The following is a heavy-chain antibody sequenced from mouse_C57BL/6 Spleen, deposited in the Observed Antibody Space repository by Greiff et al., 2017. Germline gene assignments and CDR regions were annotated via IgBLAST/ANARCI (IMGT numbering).Heavy chain of an antibody. V-gene: IGHV1-50*01. CDR3: ARRGTINWYFDV. J-gene: IGHJ1*03. CDR1: GYTFTSYW. Sequence: VQLQQPGAELVKPGASVKLSCKASGYTFTSYWMQWVKQRPGQGLEWIGEIDPSDSYTNSNQKFKGKATLTVDTSSSTAYMQLSSLTSEDSAVYYCARRGTINWYFDVWGTGTTVTVSS. CDR2: IDPSDSYT. D-gene: IGHD2-4*01.